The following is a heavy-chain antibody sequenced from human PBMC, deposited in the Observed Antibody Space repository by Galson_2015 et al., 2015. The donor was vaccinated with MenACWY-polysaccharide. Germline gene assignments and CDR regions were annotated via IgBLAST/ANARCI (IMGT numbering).Heavy chain of an antibody. CDR2: IWHDGSKK. Sequence: SLRLSCAASGLTFSDYGMHWVRQAPGKGLEWVAVIWHDGSKKFYVDSVKGRFTISRDNSKSTLSLQMNSLGAEDTAVYYCARDISSWYFDLWGRGTLVTVSS. J-gene: IGHJ2*01. V-gene: IGHV3-33*01. CDR1: GLTFSDYG. CDR3: ARDISSWYFDL.